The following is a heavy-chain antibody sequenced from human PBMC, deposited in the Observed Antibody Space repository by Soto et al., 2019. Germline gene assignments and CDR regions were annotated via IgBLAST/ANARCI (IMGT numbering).Heavy chain of an antibody. CDR2: IIPLFGTT. CDR1: GGTFSTYP. V-gene: IGHV1-69*01. D-gene: IGHD6-13*01. CDR3: ARGATHGSSWYFWFDP. Sequence: QVQLVQSGAEVRMPGSSVKVSCKASGGTFSTYPINWVRQAPGQGLEWMGGIIPLFGTTNYAQKFKGSVTITADESTSKAYMGLSSLRAEDAAVYYCARGATHGSSWYFWFDPWGQGTLVTVSS. J-gene: IGHJ5*02.